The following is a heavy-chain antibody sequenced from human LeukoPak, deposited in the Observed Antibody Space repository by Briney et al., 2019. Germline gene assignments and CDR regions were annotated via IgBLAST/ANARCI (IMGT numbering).Heavy chain of an antibody. CDR3: ARGDPWGFDH. CDR2: MNPNSGET. CDR1: GYTFSSYD. V-gene: IGHV1-8*01. Sequence: ASVKVSCKTSGYTFSSYDINWVRQATGQGLEWMGWMNPNSGETGFAQNFQGRVTLTKNTSITTAYMELSSLRSEDTAVYYCARGDPWGFDHWGQGTLVTVSS. J-gene: IGHJ5*02. D-gene: IGHD7-27*01.